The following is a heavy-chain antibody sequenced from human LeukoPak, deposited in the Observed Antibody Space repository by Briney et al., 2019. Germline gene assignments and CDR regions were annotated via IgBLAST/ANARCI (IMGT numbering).Heavy chain of an antibody. CDR1: GFTFSSYW. CDR3: ARSEEFGELSIDY. CDR2: IKQDGSEK. V-gene: IGHV3-7*01. J-gene: IGHJ4*02. D-gene: IGHD3-10*01. Sequence: PGGSLRLSCAASGFTFSSYWMSWVRQAPGKGLEWVANIKQDGSEKYYVDSVKGRFTISRDNAKNSLYLQMNSLRAEDTAVYYCARSEEFGELSIDYWGQGTLVTVSS.